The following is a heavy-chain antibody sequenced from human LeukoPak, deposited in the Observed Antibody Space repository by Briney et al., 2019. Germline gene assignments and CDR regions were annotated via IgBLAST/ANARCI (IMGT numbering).Heavy chain of an antibody. V-gene: IGHV4-34*01. CDR3: ARGRGRRGSHYYYMDV. CDR2: INHSGST. Sequence: SETLSLTCAVYGGSFSGYYWSWIRQPPGKGLEWIGEINHSGSTSYNPSLKSRATISVDTSKNQFSLKLSSVTAADTAVYYCARGRGRRGSHYYYMDVWGKGTTVTVSS. D-gene: IGHD1-14*01. J-gene: IGHJ6*03. CDR1: GGSFSGYY.